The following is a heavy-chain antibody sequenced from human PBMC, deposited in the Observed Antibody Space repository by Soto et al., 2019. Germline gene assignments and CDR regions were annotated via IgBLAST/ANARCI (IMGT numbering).Heavy chain of an antibody. Sequence: EVQLVESGGGPVKPGGSLRLSCAASGFAFNTYSMNWVRQAPGKGLEWVAFITRSSSYIYYADSVRGRFTLSRENAKNSLYLQMNSLRAEDTAIYYCARDDGWLILDYWGQGTLVTVSS. CDR3: ARDDGWLILDY. CDR2: ITRSSSYI. V-gene: IGHV3-21*06. J-gene: IGHJ4*02. D-gene: IGHD6-19*01. CDR1: GFAFNTYS.